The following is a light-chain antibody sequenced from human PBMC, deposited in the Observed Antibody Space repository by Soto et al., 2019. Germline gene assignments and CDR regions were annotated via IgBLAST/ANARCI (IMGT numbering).Light chain of an antibody. CDR1: QSVSTT. CDR3: QQYKDWPTT. Sequence: EIVLTQSPGTLSLSPGERTTLSCRASQSVSTTVAWYHQKPGQAPRLLVYGASTRATGIPARFSGSGAGTDFTLTITSLQSEDFGVYFCQQYKDWPTTFGQGTKVDIK. CDR2: GAS. V-gene: IGKV3-15*01. J-gene: IGKJ1*01.